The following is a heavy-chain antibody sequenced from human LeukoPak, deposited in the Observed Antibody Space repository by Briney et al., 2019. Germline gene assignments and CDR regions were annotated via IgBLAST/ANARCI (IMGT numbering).Heavy chain of an antibody. CDR3: ARDPRQEGWFDP. V-gene: IGHV1-2*06. Sequence: ASVKVSCKASGYTFTGYYMHWVRQAPGQGLEWMGRINPNSGGTNYAQKFQGRVTMTRDTSIGTAYMDLSRLRSDDTAVYYCARDPRQEGWFDPWGQGTLVTVSS. J-gene: IGHJ5*02. CDR2: INPNSGGT. CDR1: GYTFTGYY.